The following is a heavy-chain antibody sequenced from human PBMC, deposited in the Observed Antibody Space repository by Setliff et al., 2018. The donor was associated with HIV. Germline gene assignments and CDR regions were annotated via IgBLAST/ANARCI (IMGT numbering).Heavy chain of an antibody. D-gene: IGHD3-3*01. CDR3: ARDVMEYFGNYFDY. CDR2: IYHSGST. J-gene: IGHJ4*02. CDR1: GYSISSGYY. V-gene: IGHV4-38-2*02. Sequence: SETLSLTCAVSGYSISSGYYWGWIRQPPGKGLEWIGSIYHSGSTYNNLSLKSRVTISIDTSKHQFSLKLTSVTAADTALYYCARDVMEYFGNYFDYWGQGTLVTVSS.